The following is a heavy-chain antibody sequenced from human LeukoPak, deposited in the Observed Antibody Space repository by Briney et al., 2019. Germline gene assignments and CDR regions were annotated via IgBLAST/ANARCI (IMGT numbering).Heavy chain of an antibody. CDR2: IYHSGST. D-gene: IGHD3-10*01. V-gene: IGHV4-38-2*02. Sequence: TSETLSLTCAVSGYSISSGYYWGRIRQPPGKGLEWIGSIYHSGSTYYNPSLKSRVTISVDTSKNQFSLKLSSVTVADTAVYYCARDSSYGSGSYFYNWFDPWGQGTLVTVSS. J-gene: IGHJ5*02. CDR3: ARDSSYGSGSYFYNWFDP. CDR1: GYSISSGYY.